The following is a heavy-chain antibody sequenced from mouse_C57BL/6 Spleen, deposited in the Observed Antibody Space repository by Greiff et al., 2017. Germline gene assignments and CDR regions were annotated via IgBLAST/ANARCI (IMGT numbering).Heavy chain of an antibody. D-gene: IGHD2-3*01. Sequence: VQLQQSGPELVKPGASVKISCKASGYTFTDYYMNWVKQSHGKSLEWIGDINPNNGGTSYNQKFKGKATLTVDKSSSTAYMELRSLTSEDSAVYDCARGGDGYPRFAYWGQGTLVTVSA. CDR3: ARGGDGYPRFAY. CDR1: GYTFTDYY. V-gene: IGHV1-26*01. J-gene: IGHJ3*01. CDR2: INPNNGGT.